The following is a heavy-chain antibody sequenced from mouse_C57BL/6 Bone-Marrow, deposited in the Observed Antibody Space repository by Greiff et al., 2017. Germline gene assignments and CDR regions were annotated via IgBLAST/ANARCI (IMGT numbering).Heavy chain of an antibody. D-gene: IGHD2-2*01. J-gene: IGHJ1*03. V-gene: IGHV1-81*01. CDR1: GYTFTSYG. CDR3: ARLGLPWYFDV. Sequence: VQLQESGAELARPGASVKLSCKASGYTFTSYGLSWVKQRTGQGLEWIGEIYPRSGNTYSNEKFKGKATLTADKSSSTAYMELRSLTSGDSAVYFCARLGLPWYFDVWGTGTTVTVSS. CDR2: IYPRSGNT.